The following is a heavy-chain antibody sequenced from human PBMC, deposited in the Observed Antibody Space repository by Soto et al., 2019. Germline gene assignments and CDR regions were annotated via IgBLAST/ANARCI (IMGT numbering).Heavy chain of an antibody. CDR2: IYYSGST. Sequence: PSETLSLTCTVSGGSVSSGSYYWSWIRQPPGKGLEWIGYIYYSGSTNYNPSLKSRVTISVDTSKNQFSLKLSSVTAADTAVYYCARTAVDTATLPFDYWGQGTLVTVSS. V-gene: IGHV4-61*01. D-gene: IGHD5-18*01. CDR3: ARTAVDTATLPFDY. CDR1: GGSVSSGSYY. J-gene: IGHJ4*02.